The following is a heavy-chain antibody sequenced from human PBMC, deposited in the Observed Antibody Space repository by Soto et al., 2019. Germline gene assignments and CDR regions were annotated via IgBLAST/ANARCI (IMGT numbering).Heavy chain of an antibody. CDR3: ARHITMDPLLVY. Sequence: EVQLVESGGGLIQPGGSLRLSCAASGFTVSSNYMSWVRQAPGKGLEWVSVIYSGGSTYYADSVKGRFTISRDNSKNTLCLQITSLRAEDTAVYYCARHITMDPLLVYWGRGTRVTFS. CDR1: GFTVSSNY. V-gene: IGHV3-53*01. CDR2: IYSGGST. D-gene: IGHD3-10*01. J-gene: IGHJ4*02.